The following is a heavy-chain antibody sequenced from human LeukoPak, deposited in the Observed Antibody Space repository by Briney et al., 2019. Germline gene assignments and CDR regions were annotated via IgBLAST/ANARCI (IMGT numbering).Heavy chain of an antibody. V-gene: IGHV3-30*18. CDR3: AKADYCSGGSCYYFDY. Sequence: GRSLRLSCAASGFTFSSYGMHWVRQAPGKGLEWVAVISYDGSNKYYADSVKGRFTISRDNSKNTLYLQMNSLRAEDTAVYYCAKADYCSGGSCYYFDYWGQGTLVTVSS. CDR2: ISYDGSNK. D-gene: IGHD2-15*01. CDR1: GFTFSSYG. J-gene: IGHJ4*02.